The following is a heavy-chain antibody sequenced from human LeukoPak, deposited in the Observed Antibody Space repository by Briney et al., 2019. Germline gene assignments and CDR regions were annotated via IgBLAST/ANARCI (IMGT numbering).Heavy chain of an antibody. Sequence: GGSLRLSCAASGFTFDDYAMHWVRQAPGEGLEWVSGISWNSGSIGYADSVKGRFTISRDNAKNSLYLQVNSLRAEDTALYYCAKAPGYYYDSGGNFDYWGQGTLVTVSS. CDR2: ISWNSGSI. J-gene: IGHJ4*02. V-gene: IGHV3-9*01. CDR1: GFTFDDYA. D-gene: IGHD3-22*01. CDR3: AKAPGYYYDSGGNFDY.